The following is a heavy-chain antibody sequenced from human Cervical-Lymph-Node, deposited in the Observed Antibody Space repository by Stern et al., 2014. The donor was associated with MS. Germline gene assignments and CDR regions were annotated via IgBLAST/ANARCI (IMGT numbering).Heavy chain of an antibody. CDR2: FNPSGDTT. D-gene: IGHD1-14*01. V-gene: IGHV1-46*01. Sequence: VQLLQSGAEVKKPGASVTVSCKASGYTFTSHYIHWVRQAPGQGLEWMGIFNPSGDTTSSAPQFQGRLTMTRDTSTSTVNLHLSSLRSDDTAVYYCARGFVTTENRFDHWGQGTLVTVSS. J-gene: IGHJ5*02. CDR3: ARGFVTTENRFDH. CDR1: GYTFTSHY.